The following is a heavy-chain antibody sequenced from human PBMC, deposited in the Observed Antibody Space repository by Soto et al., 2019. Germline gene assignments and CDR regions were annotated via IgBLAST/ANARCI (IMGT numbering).Heavy chain of an antibody. CDR2: INPNSGVT. J-gene: IGHJ6*03. CDR3: ARESGGATATLDYYYFYMDV. Sequence: QVQLVQSGAEVKKPGASVTVSCRSSGDTFNDYYIHWVRQAPGQGREWMGWINPNSGVTKYAQKFQGWISMTRDTTIRTVYMQLSRLRSDETAVYYCARESGGATATLDYYYFYMDVWGTGTTVTVSS. CDR1: GDTFNDYY. V-gene: IGHV1-2*04. D-gene: IGHD5-12*01.